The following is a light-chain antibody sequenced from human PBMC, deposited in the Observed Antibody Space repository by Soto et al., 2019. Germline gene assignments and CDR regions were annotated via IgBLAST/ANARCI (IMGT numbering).Light chain of an antibody. CDR3: QKYKSAPSLT. J-gene: IGKJ4*01. CDR1: QGISNF. V-gene: IGKV1-27*01. Sequence: DIQMTQSPSPLSASVGDRVTITCRASQGISNFLAWYQHKPGKVPKLLIYAASTLQSGVPSRFSGSGSGTDFTLTISSLQPEDVATYYCQKYKSAPSLTFGGGTKVQIK. CDR2: AAS.